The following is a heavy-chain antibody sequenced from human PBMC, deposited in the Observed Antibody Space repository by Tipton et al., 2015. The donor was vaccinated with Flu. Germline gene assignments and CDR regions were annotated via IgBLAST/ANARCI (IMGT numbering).Heavy chain of an antibody. CDR2: IYHSGTT. J-gene: IGHJ4*02. V-gene: IGHV4-38-2*01. Sequence: TLSLTCSVSGASVGGPYCWGWVRQPPGKGLEWIGTIYHSGTTYYNPSLKSRLTISVDTSKNQFSLRLSSVTAADTAVYYCARHTGDSVRGVIDYWGQGTLVTVSS. CDR1: GASVGGPYC. D-gene: IGHD3-10*02. CDR3: ARHTGDSVRGVIDY.